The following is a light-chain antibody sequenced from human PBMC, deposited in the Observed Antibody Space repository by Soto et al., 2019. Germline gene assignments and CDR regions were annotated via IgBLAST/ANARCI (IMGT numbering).Light chain of an antibody. J-gene: IGKJ4*01. CDR2: DAA. V-gene: IGKV3-11*01. Sequence: EIVLTQSPGTLSLSPGDRATLSCRASQSVSIYLACYQQKPGQAPRLLIYDAASRVTGIAGRFSGSGSGTDFILTSSSVEPEDFAVYCHQQRVDWLTFGGGTKLEIK. CDR1: QSVSIY. CDR3: QQRVDWLT.